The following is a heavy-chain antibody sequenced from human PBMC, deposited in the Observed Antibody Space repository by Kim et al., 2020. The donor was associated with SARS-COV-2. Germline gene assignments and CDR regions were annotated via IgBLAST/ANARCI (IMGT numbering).Heavy chain of an antibody. V-gene: IGHV4-61*01. Sequence: SETLSLTCTVSGGSVSSGSYFWSWIRQPPGKGLEWIGYIYYSGNTNYNPSLKSRVTMSVDTSKNQFSLKLRSVTAADTAVYYCARAPNDFWSGYPYYFDYWGQRALVTVSS. D-gene: IGHD3-3*01. CDR3: ARAPNDFWSGYPYYFDY. CDR2: IYYSGNT. CDR1: GGSVSSGSYF. J-gene: IGHJ4*02.